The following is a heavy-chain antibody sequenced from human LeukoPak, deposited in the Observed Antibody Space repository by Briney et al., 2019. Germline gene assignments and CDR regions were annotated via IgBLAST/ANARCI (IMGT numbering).Heavy chain of an antibody. D-gene: IGHD2-8*01. CDR3: ARDVMYAFDY. V-gene: IGHV1-18*01. CDR2: ISADSGRT. CDR1: GYTFPING. J-gene: IGHJ4*02. Sequence: ASVKDSCKASGYTFPINGISWVRQAPGQGLEWMGWISADSGRTQYAQTFQGRVTMTRDTSTTTAYMELGSLRSDDTALYYCARDVMYAFDYWGQGTRVTVSS.